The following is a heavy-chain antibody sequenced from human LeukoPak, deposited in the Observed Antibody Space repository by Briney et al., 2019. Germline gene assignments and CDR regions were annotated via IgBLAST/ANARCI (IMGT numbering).Heavy chain of an antibody. V-gene: IGHV5-51*01. CDR1: GYSFTSYW. D-gene: IGHD3-22*01. CDR2: IYSGDSDT. Sequence: GESLKISCKGSGYSFTSYWIGWVRQMPGKGLEWMGIIYSGDSDTRYSPSFQGQVTISADKSISTAYLQWSSLKASDTAMYYCARLTLTPNYYDSSGYYFDYWGQGTLVTVSS. J-gene: IGHJ4*02. CDR3: ARLTLTPNYYDSSGYYFDY.